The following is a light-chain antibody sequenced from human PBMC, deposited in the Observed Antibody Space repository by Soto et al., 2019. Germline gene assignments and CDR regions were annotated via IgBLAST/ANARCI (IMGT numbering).Light chain of an antibody. CDR3: QHYNSYSEA. Sequence: DIQMTPSPSTLSGSVVDRVTITCPASQTISSWLAWYQQTPGKAPKLLIYKASTLKSGVPSRFSGSGSGTEFTLTISSLQPDDFATYYCQHYNSYSEAFGQGTKVDI. CDR1: QTISSW. V-gene: IGKV1-5*03. CDR2: KAS. J-gene: IGKJ1*01.